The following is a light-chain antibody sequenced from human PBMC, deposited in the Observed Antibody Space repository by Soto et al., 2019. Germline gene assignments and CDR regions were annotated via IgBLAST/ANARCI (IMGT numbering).Light chain of an antibody. J-gene: IGLJ1*01. CDR2: EVS. V-gene: IGLV2-8*01. CDR3: SSYAGSSTYV. CDR1: NSDVGGYEY. Sequence: QSALAQPPSASGSPGQSVTVSCTGTNSDVGGYEYVSWYQQHPGKAPKLMIYEVSKRPSGVPDRFSGSRSGNTASLTVSGLQAEDEADYYCSSYAGSSTYVFGTGTKVTVL.